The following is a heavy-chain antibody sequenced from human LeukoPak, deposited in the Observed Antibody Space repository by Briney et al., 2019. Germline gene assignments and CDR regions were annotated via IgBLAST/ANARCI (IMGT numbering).Heavy chain of an antibody. CDR1: GFTFSTYW. J-gene: IGHJ4*02. Sequence: GGSLRLSCAASGFTFSTYWMSWVRQAPGTGLEWVSSISSSSSYIYYADSVKGRFTISRDNAKNSLYLQMNSLRAEDTAVYYCATYMSSDYWGQGTLVTVSS. D-gene: IGHD1-26*01. CDR2: ISSSSSYI. V-gene: IGHV3-21*01. CDR3: ATYMSSDY.